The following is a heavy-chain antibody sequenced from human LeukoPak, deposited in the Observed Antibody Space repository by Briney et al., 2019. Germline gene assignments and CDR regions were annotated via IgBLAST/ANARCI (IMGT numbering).Heavy chain of an antibody. Sequence: GGSLRLSCAASGFTFSSCWMNWVRQAPGKGLEWVANIKQDGTEKYFVDSVKGRFTISRDNAKNSLYLQMNSLRAEDTAVYYCARDGGIAVAGDAFDIWGQGTMVTVSS. CDR1: GFTFSSCW. D-gene: IGHD6-19*01. CDR2: IKQDGTEK. J-gene: IGHJ3*02. CDR3: ARDGGIAVAGDAFDI. V-gene: IGHV3-7*01.